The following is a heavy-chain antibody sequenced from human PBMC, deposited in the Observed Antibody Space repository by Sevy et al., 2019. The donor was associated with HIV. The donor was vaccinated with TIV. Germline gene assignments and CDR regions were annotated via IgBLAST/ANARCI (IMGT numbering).Heavy chain of an antibody. V-gene: IGHV4-38-2*01. CDR2: IYHSGST. D-gene: IGHD6-19*01. CDR1: GYSISSGYY. Sequence: SETLSLTCAVSGYSISSGYYWGWIRQPPGKGLEWIGSIYHSGSTYSNPSLKSRVTISVDPSKNQFSLRLSSVTAADTAVYYCARHDGIAVADIEYYFDYWGQGTLVTVSS. J-gene: IGHJ4*02. CDR3: ARHDGIAVADIEYYFDY.